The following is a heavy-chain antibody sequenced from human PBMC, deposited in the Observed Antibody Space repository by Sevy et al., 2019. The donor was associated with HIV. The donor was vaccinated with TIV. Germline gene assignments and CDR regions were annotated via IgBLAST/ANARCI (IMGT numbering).Heavy chain of an antibody. CDR3: ARRFTQVGASSYYYYYMDV. Sequence: GGSLRLSCAASGFTFSDYYMSWIRQAPGKGLEWASYISSSSSYTNYADSVKGRFTISRDNAKNSLYLQMNSLRAEDTAVYYCARRFTQVGASSYYYYYMDVWGKGTTVTVSS. D-gene: IGHD1-26*01. CDR2: ISSSSSYT. V-gene: IGHV3-11*06. CDR1: GFTFSDYY. J-gene: IGHJ6*03.